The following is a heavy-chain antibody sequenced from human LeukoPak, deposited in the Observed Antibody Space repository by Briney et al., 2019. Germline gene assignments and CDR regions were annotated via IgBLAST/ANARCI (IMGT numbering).Heavy chain of an antibody. CDR3: AKRATIVLMVYAIDWFDY. D-gene: IGHD2-8*01. CDR1: GFTFSSYA. Sequence: GGSLRLSCAASGFTFSSYAMHWVRQAPGKGLEWVSAISGSGGSTYYADSVKGRFTISRDNSKNTLYLQMNSLRAEDTAVYYCAKRATIVLMVYAIDWFDYWGQGTLVTVSS. J-gene: IGHJ4*02. CDR2: ISGSGGST. V-gene: IGHV3-23*01.